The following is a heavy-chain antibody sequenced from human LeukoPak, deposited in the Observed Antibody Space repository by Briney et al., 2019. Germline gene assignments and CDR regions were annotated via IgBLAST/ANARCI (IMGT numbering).Heavy chain of an antibody. D-gene: IGHD2-2*01. CDR3: ARDQYAGYDPYYFDY. CDR2: IRRRTYGGTT. J-gene: IGHJ4*02. CDR1: GFTFGAYA. V-gene: IGHV3-49*04. Sequence: GGSLRLSCTASGFTFGAYAMTWVRQAPGKGLEWVSFIRRRTYGGTTEYAASVKGRFTISRDDSKSIAYLQMNSLKTEDTAVYYCARDQYAGYDPYYFDYWGQGTLVTVSS.